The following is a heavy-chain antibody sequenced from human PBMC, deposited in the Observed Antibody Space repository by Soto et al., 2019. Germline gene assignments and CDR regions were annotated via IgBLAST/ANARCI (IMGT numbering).Heavy chain of an antibody. Sequence: GGSLRLSGAASGFSSNEDGMSGVRQSPGKGLEWVGRIKRSIDGATTDYAPPVNGRFTVFRDDSKTTLYLQMNSLKPEDSAMYFCVKENYCDTTGPDQGVFDVWGQGTMVTVS. CDR1: GFSSNEDG. CDR2: IKRSIDGATT. D-gene: IGHD3-22*01. J-gene: IGHJ3*01. CDR3: VKENYCDTTGPDQGVFDV. V-gene: IGHV3-15*01.